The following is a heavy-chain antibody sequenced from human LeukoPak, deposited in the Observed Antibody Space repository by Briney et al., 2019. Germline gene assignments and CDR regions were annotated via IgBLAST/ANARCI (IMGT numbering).Heavy chain of an antibody. V-gene: IGHV1-2*02. CDR3: ARTSGYDFGTDFDY. CDR1: GYPFTGYY. J-gene: IGHJ4*02. CDR2: INPDSGGT. Sequence: ASVKVSCKASGYPFTGYYLHWVRQAPGQGLEWMGWINPDSGGTDYGQKFQGRVTMTRDASISTAYMELSRLRSDDTAVYYCARTSGYDFGTDFDYWGQGTLVTVSS. D-gene: IGHD5-12*01.